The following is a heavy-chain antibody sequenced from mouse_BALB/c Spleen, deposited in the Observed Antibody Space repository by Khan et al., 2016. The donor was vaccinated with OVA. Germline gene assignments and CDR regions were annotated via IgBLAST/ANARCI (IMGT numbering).Heavy chain of an antibody. CDR1: GYTFTNYG. CDR3: ARAPLSYYAMDY. V-gene: IGHV9-3-1*01. CDR2: INTYTGEP. Sequence: QVQLQQSGPELRKPGETVKISCKASGYTFTNYGMNWVKQAPGKGLKWMGWINTYTGEPTYADDFKGRFAFSLETSASTAYLQINNLKNEDTDTYFCARAPLSYYAMDYWGQGTSVTVSS. D-gene: IGHD1-1*02. J-gene: IGHJ4*01.